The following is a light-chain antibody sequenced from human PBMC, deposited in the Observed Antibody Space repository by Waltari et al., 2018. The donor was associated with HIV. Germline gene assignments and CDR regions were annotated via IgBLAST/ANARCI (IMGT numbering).Light chain of an antibody. J-gene: IGLJ3*02. CDR1: YSNIGSNT. Sequence: QSVLTQPPSASGTPGQGVTISCAGSYSNIGSNTVNWYRQLPGAAPKLLIDSNNPTQWPSGVPDRFSGSTSGTSASLAISGLQSEDEAHYYCAAWDDSLNGPVFGGGTMLTVL. CDR3: AAWDDSLNGPV. V-gene: IGLV1-44*01. CDR2: SNNPT.